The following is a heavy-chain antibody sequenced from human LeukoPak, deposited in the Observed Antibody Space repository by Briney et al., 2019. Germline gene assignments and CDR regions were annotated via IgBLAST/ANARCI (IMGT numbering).Heavy chain of an antibody. J-gene: IGHJ4*02. CDR1: GFTFNNAW. Sequence: GGSLRLSCAASGFTFNNAWMNWVRQAPGKGLEWVGRIKSKTDGGTTDYAAPVKGRFTISRDDSKNTLYLQMNSLKTEDTAVYYCTTGGDYYDSSINFDYWGQGTLVTVSS. V-gene: IGHV3-15*07. D-gene: IGHD3-22*01. CDR3: TTGGDYYDSSINFDY. CDR2: IKSKTDGGTT.